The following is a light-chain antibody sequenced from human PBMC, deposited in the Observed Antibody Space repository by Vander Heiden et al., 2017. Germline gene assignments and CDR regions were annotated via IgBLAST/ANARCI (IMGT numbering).Light chain of an antibody. Sequence: EIVLTQSPGTLSLSPGERATLSCRASQSVSSSYLAWYQQKPGQAPRLLIYGASSRATGIPDRFSGSGSGTDFTLTIRRLEPEDFAVYYCQQYCSSPSTFGQGTKVEIK. CDR2: GAS. CDR1: QSVSSSY. V-gene: IGKV3-20*01. CDR3: QQYCSSPST. J-gene: IGKJ1*01.